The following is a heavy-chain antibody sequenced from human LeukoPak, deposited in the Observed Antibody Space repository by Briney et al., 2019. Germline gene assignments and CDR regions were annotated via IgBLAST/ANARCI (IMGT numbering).Heavy chain of an antibody. Sequence: GGSLRLSCAASGFTFSSYGMHWVRQAPGKGLEWVAVISYDGSNKYYADSVEGRFTISRDNSKNTLYVQMNSLRAEDTAVYYCARWEATLYYYGMDVWGQGTTVTVSS. CDR3: ARWEATLYYYGMDV. D-gene: IGHD2-15*01. V-gene: IGHV3-30*03. J-gene: IGHJ6*02. CDR2: ISYDGSNK. CDR1: GFTFSSYG.